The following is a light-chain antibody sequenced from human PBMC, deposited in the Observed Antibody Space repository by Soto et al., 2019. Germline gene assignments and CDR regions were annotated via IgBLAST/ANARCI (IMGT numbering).Light chain of an antibody. CDR2: NVS. CDR1: QSVSNN. J-gene: IGKJ2*01. CDR3: QQRGNWPRT. V-gene: IGKV3-11*01. Sequence: EIVLTQSPTTLSLSPGERATLSGRASQSVSNNLAWYQQKPGQAPRLLIYNVSNRATGIPARFSGSGSGTDFTLTISSLAPEDFAVYYCQQRGNWPRTFGQGTKLEIK.